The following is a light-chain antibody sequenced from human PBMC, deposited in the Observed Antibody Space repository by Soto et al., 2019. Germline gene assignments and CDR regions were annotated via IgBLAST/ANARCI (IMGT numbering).Light chain of an antibody. J-gene: IGKJ2*01. V-gene: IGKV1-33*01. CDR1: QDITDY. CDR3: QQYDSLPYT. Sequence: DIQMTQSPSSLSASVGDRVTITCQASQDITDYVNWYQQKPGKAPRLLIYDAFHLETGVPSRFSGRRSGTEFTFTISGLQPEDIATYCCQQYDSLPYTFGQGTKLEIK. CDR2: DAF.